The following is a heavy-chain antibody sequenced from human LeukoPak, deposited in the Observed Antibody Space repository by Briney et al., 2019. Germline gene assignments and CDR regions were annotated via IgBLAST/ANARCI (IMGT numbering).Heavy chain of an antibody. V-gene: IGHV1-8*01. Sequence: ASVKVSCKAFGYTFTTYDINRVRQAPGQGLEWMGWMNPNSGNTGYAQKFQGRVTMTRNTSINTASMELSSLRSDDTAVYYCARGGGGCTSTTCYGGGKYYFYGMDLWGQGTTVTVFS. CDR2: MNPNSGNT. CDR3: ARGGGGCTSTTCYGGGKYYFYGMDL. D-gene: IGHD2-2*01. J-gene: IGHJ6*02. CDR1: GYTFTTYD.